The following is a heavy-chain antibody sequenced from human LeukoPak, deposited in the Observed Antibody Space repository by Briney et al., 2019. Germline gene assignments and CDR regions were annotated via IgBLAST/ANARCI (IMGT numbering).Heavy chain of an antibody. Sequence: GESLKISCKGSGYSFTSYWIGWVRQMPGKGLEWMGIIYPGDSDTRYSPSFQGQVTISADKSISTAYLQWSSLKASDTAMYYCARLDYDSSGLDAFDIWGQGTMVTVSS. CDR2: IYPGDSDT. D-gene: IGHD3-22*01. CDR3: ARLDYDSSGLDAFDI. CDR1: GYSFTSYW. J-gene: IGHJ3*02. V-gene: IGHV5-51*01.